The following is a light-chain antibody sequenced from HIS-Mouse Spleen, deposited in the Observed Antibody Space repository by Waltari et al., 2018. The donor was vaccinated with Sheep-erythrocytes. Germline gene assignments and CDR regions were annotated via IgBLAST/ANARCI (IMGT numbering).Light chain of an antibody. CDR2: EVS. Sequence: QSALTPPPSASGVPGQSVTLSCTGTSSDVGGYHNVAWYKQHPGKAPKLMTYEVSKRPSGVPDRFSGSKSGNTASLTVSGLQAEDEADYYCSSYAGSNNWVFGGGTKLTVL. CDR1: SSDVGGYHN. J-gene: IGLJ3*02. V-gene: IGLV2-8*01. CDR3: SSYAGSNNWV.